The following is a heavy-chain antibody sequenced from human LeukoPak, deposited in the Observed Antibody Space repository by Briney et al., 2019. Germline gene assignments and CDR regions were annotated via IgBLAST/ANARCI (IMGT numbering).Heavy chain of an antibody. J-gene: IGHJ4*02. CDR1: GFIFSSYG. CDR3: AKDGDIVGATPYYFDY. CDR2: IRYDGSNK. Sequence: GGSLTLSCAASGFIFSSYGMHWVRQAPGKGLEWVAFIRYDGSNKYYADSVKGRFTISRDNSKNTLYLQMNSLRAEDTAVYYCAKDGDIVGATPYYFDYWGQGTLVTVSS. V-gene: IGHV3-30*02. D-gene: IGHD1-26*01.